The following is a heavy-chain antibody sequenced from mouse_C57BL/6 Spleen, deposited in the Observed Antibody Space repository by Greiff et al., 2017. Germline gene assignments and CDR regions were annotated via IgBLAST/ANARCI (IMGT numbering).Heavy chain of an antibody. Sequence: QVQLKESGAELVKPGASVKISCKASGYAFSSYWMNWVKQRPGKGLEWIGQIYPGDGDTNYNGKFKGKATLTADKSSSTAYMQLSSLTSEDSAVYFCARFYYGNRADYWGQGTSVTVSS. CDR2: IYPGDGDT. CDR1: GYAFSSYW. D-gene: IGHD2-1*01. CDR3: ARFYYGNRADY. V-gene: IGHV1-80*01. J-gene: IGHJ4*01.